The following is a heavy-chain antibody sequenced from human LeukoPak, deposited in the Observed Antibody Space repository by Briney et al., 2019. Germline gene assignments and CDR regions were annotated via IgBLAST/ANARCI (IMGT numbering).Heavy chain of an antibody. V-gene: IGHV3-30*03. Sequence: GGSLRLSCAASGFTFSSYGMHWVRQAPGKGLEWVAVLSYDGRNKYCADSVKGRFTISRDNAKNSLYLQMSNLRAEDTAVYFCARGGGLDVWGQGATVTVSS. CDR3: ARGGGLDV. CDR1: GFTFSSYG. D-gene: IGHD3-16*01. J-gene: IGHJ6*02. CDR2: LSYDGRNK.